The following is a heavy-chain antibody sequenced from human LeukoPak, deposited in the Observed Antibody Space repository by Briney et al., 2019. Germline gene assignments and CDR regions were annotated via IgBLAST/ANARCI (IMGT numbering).Heavy chain of an antibody. CDR2: ISGSGGST. J-gene: IGHJ3*02. Sequence: GGSLRLSCAASGFTFSSYAMSWVRQAPGKGLEWVSAISGSGGSTYYADSVKGRFTISRENAKNSLYLQMNSLRAGDTAVYYCARGRLGWGLDYGDYSAVGDDAFDIWGQGTMVTVSS. D-gene: IGHD4-17*01. CDR3: ARGRLGWGLDYGDYSAVGDDAFDI. CDR1: GFTFSSYA. V-gene: IGHV3-23*01.